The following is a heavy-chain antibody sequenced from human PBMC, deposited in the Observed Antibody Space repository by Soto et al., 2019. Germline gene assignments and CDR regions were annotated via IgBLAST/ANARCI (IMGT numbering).Heavy chain of an antibody. J-gene: IGHJ4*02. CDR3: ARVPRNWNPASFDY. D-gene: IGHD1-1*01. V-gene: IGHV1-2*02. Sequence: ASVKVSCKASGYTFTGYYMHWVRQAPGQGLEWMGWINPNSGGTNSAQKFQGRVAMTRDTSISTAYMELSRLRSDDTAVYYCARVPRNWNPASFDYWGQGTLVTVSS. CDR2: INPNSGGT. CDR1: GYTFTGYY.